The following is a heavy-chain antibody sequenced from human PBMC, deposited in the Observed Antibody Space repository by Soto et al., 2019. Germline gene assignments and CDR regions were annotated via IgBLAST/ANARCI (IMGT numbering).Heavy chain of an antibody. CDR3: AKNGLSNTPSAIDS. CDR1: GDTFTGYC. D-gene: IGHD2-2*01. CDR2: INPNSGGT. V-gene: IGHV1-2*02. J-gene: IGHJ4*02. Sequence: SSVKVSCKASGDTFTGYCMHWVRQAPGQGLEWMGWINPNSGGTNYAQKFQGRFTVSRDNSENTLFLQMNSLRAEDTAMYFCAKNGLSNTPSAIDSWGQGTPVTVSS.